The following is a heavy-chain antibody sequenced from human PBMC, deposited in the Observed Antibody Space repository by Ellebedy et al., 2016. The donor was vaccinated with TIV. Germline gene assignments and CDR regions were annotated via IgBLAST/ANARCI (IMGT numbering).Heavy chain of an antibody. CDR2: ITSSGTYM. D-gene: IGHD5-12*01. J-gene: IGHJ3*02. CDR1: GFTFSRYG. CDR3: ARGATGDDNKGDAFDI. V-gene: IGHV3-21*01. Sequence: PGGSLRLSCAVSGFTFSRYGMNWVRQAPGRGLEWVSYITSSGTYMFYGDSVKGRFTISKDNAKNSLDLQMNNLRVEDTAFYYCARGATGDDNKGDAFDIWGQGTMVTVSS.